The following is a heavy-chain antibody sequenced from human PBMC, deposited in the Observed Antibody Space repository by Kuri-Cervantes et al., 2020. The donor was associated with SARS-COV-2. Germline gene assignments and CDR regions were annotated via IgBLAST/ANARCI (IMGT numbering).Heavy chain of an antibody. D-gene: IGHD1-26*01. V-gene: IGHV4-34*01. Sequence: ESLKISCAVYGGSFSGYYWSWIRQPPGKGLEWIGEINHSGSTNYNPSLKSQVTISVDTSKNQFSLKLSSVTAADTAVYYCAKPSGNYHDAFDIWGQGPMVTVSS. CDR3: AKPSGNYHDAFDI. CDR2: INHSGST. CDR1: GGSFSGYY. J-gene: IGHJ3*02.